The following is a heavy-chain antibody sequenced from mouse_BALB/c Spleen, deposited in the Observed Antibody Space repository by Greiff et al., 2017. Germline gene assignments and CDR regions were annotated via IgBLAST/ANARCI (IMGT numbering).Heavy chain of an antibody. CDR1: EFTFSSYT. V-gene: IGHV5-6-4*01. CDR2: ISSGGSYT. J-gene: IGHJ3*01. D-gene: IGHD3-1*01. CDR3: TRDSSGAWFAY. Sequence: DVMLVESGGGLVKPGGSLKLSCAASEFTFSSYTMSWVRQTPEKRLEWVATISSGGSYTYYPDSVKGRFTISRDNAKNTLYLQMSSLKSEDTAMYYCTRDSSGAWFAYWGQGTLVTVSA.